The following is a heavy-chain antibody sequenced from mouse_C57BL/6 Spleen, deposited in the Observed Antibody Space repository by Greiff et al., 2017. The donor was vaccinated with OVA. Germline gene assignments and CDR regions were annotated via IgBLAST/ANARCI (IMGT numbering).Heavy chain of an antibody. CDR2: INPSNGGT. CDR1: GYTFTSYW. V-gene: IGHV1-53*01. D-gene: IGHD2-3*01. CDR3: ANYDGYSAWFAY. J-gene: IGHJ3*01. Sequence: VQLHQSGPELVKPGASVKLSCKASGYTFTSYWMHWVKQRPGQGLEWIGNINPSNGGTNYNEKFKSKATLTVDKSSSTAYMQLSSLTSEDSAVYYCANYDGYSAWFAYWGQGTLVTVSA.